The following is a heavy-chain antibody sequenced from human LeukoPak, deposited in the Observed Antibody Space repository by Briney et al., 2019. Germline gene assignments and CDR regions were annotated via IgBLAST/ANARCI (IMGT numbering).Heavy chain of an antibody. CDR2: ISYDGYDK. J-gene: IGHJ4*02. V-gene: IGHV3-30-3*01. D-gene: IGHD2-21*01. CDR1: GFTFNDYA. Sequence: PGGSLRLSCAASGFTFNDYALYWVRQAPGKGLEWVTLISYDGYDKSYADSVRGRFTISRDNSRNTLYLQMDSLRSEDTAAYYCARDFFPVVDSTWYEIGYWGQGTLVTVSS. CDR3: ARDFFPVVDSTWYEIGY.